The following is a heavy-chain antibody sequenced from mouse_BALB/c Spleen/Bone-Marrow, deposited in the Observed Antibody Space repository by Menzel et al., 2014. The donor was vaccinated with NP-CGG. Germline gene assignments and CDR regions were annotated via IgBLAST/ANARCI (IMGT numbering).Heavy chain of an antibody. CDR2: ISSGSSTI. Sequence: LVESGGGLVQPGGSRKLSCAASGFTFSSFGMHWVRQAPEKGPEWVAYISSGSSTIYYADTVKGRFTISRDNPKNTLFLQMTSLRSEDTAMYYCTRKGALITHYYAMDYWGQGTSVTVSS. J-gene: IGHJ4*01. V-gene: IGHV5-17*02. D-gene: IGHD2-4*01. CDR1: GFTFSSFG. CDR3: TRKGALITHYYAMDY.